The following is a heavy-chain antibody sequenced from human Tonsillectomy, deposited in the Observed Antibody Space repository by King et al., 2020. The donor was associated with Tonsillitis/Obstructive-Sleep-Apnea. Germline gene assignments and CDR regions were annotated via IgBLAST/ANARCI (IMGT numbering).Heavy chain of an antibody. Sequence: VQLVESGAEVKKPGESLRISCKGSGYSFTSYWISWVRQMPGKGLEWMGRIDPSDSDTNYSPSFQGHVTISADKSISTAYLQWSSLKASDSAIYYCAGEGYSAHVGWFDPWGQGTLVIVSS. CDR2: IDPSDSDT. V-gene: IGHV5-10-1*01. CDR3: AGEGYSAHVGWFDP. CDR1: GYSFTSYW. D-gene: IGHD5-12*01. J-gene: IGHJ5*02.